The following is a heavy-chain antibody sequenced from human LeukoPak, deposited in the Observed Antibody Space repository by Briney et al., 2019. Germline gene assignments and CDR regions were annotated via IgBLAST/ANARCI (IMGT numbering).Heavy chain of an antibody. CDR3: ARVPYHYDSSGYYLYHWFDP. CDR1: GGSISSSSYY. V-gene: IGHV4-39*01. D-gene: IGHD3-22*01. J-gene: IGHJ5*02. Sequence: SETLSLTCTASGGSISSSSYYWGWIRQPPGKGLEWIGSIYYSGSTYYNPSLKGRVTISVDTSKNQFSLKLSSVTAADTAVYYCARVPYHYDSSGYYLYHWFDPWGQGTLVTVSS. CDR2: IYYSGST.